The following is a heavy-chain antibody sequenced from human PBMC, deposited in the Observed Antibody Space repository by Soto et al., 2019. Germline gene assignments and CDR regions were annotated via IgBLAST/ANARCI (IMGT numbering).Heavy chain of an antibody. Sequence: GGSLRLSCAASGLTFSSCAMHWVRQAPGKGLEWVAVISYDGNSKTYADSVKGRFTISRDNPKNTLYLQMDSLRPEDTAIYYCAKRGLSWYDEFDSWGQGALVTVSS. V-gene: IGHV3-30*18. J-gene: IGHJ4*02. D-gene: IGHD6-13*01. CDR3: AKRGLSWYDEFDS. CDR1: GLTFSSCA. CDR2: ISYDGNSK.